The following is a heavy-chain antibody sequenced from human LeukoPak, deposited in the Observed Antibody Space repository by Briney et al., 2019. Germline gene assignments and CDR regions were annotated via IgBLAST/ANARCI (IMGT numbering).Heavy chain of an antibody. CDR3: ARHSGSTSWGLDY. CDR1: GGSISSYY. CDR2: IYTSGST. J-gene: IGHJ4*02. V-gene: IGHV4-4*09. D-gene: IGHD2-2*01. Sequence: SETLSLTCTVSGGSISSYYWSWIRQFPGKGLAWLGYIYTSGSTSYNPSLKGRVTISVDTSKNQFSLNLNSVTAADTAVYYCARHSGSTSWGLDYWGQGTLVTVSS.